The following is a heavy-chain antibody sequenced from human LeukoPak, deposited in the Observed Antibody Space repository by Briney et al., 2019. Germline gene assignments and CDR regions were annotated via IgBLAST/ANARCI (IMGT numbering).Heavy chain of an antibody. D-gene: IGHD3-10*01. Sequence: SETLSLTCSVSGGSISSYYWSWIRQPPGKGLEWIGYLYYSGSTNSNPSLKSRATMSVDASKNQFSLKLRSVTAADTAVYYCARGGSGISNAFDIWGQGTMVTVSS. CDR2: LYYSGST. J-gene: IGHJ3*02. V-gene: IGHV4-59*01. CDR1: GGSISSYY. CDR3: ARGGSGISNAFDI.